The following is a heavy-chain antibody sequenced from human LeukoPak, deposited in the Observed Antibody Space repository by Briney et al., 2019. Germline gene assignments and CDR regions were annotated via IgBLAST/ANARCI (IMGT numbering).Heavy chain of an antibody. D-gene: IGHD3-22*01. V-gene: IGHV5-51*01. CDR2: IYPGESDT. Sequence: GESLKISCKGSGYSFTSYWIGWVRQMPGKGLEWMGIIYPGESDTRYSPSFQGQVTIPADKSISTAYLQWNSLKASDTAMYYCARHAYHDDNSYYFAYWGQGTLVTVSS. J-gene: IGHJ4*02. CDR3: ARHAYHDDNSYYFAY. CDR1: GYSFTSYW.